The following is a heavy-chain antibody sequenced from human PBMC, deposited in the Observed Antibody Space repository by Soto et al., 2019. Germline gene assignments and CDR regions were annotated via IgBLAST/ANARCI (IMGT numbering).Heavy chain of an antibody. Sequence: SGPTLVNPTQTLTLTCTFSGFSLSTNGVGVGWIRQPPGKALEWLALIYWNGDKRYSPSLKNRLIITKDTSKNQVVLTMTDVDPVDTATYYCVHRRITMTFGYWGQGSLVTSPQ. J-gene: IGHJ4*02. CDR3: VHRRITMTFGY. D-gene: IGHD3-22*01. CDR2: IYWNGDK. CDR1: GFSLSTNGVG. V-gene: IGHV2-5*01.